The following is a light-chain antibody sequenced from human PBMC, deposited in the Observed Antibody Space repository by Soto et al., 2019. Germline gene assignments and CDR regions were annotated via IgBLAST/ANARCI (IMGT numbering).Light chain of an antibody. V-gene: IGKV1-33*01. CDR3: QQYDNLPFT. CDR2: DAS. J-gene: IGKJ3*01. Sequence: DIQMTQSPSSLSASVGDRVTITFRASQSISSYLNWYQQKPGKAPKLLIYDASNLEIGVPSRFSGSGSGTDFTFTISSLQPEDIATYYCQQYDNLPFTFGPGTKVDIK. CDR1: QSISSY.